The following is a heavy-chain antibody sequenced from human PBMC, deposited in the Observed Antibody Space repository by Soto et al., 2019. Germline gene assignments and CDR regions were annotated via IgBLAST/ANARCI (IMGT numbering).Heavy chain of an antibody. CDR3: AKGTGYSSGWPRGDAFDI. J-gene: IGHJ3*02. CDR2: ISGSGGST. D-gene: IGHD6-19*01. Sequence: EVQLLESGGGLVQPGGSLRLSCAASGFTFSSYAMSWVRQAPGKGLEWVSAISGSGGSTYYADSVKGRFTISRDNSKNTLYLQMNSLRAEDTAVYYCAKGTGYSSGWPRGDAFDIRGQGTMVTVSS. V-gene: IGHV3-23*01. CDR1: GFTFSSYA.